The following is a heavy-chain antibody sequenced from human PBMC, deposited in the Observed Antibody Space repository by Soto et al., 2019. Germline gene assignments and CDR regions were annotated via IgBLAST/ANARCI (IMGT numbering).Heavy chain of an antibody. CDR2: IYYSGST. J-gene: IGHJ3*02. D-gene: IGHD3-10*01. CDR1: GGSISSGGYY. CDR3: ARADYYGSGSSDAFDI. Sequence: SETLSLTCTVSGGSISSGGYYWSSIRQHPGKGLEWIGYIYYSGSTYYNPSLKSRVTMSVDTSKNQFSLKLSSVTAADTAVYYCARADYYGSGSSDAFDIWGQGTRVTVSS. V-gene: IGHV4-31*03.